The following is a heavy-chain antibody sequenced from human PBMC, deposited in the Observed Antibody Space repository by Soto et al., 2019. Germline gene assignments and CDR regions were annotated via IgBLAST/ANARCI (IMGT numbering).Heavy chain of an antibody. D-gene: IGHD2-21*02. Sequence: SETLSLTCTVSGGSISSYFCSWILQPAGKGLEWIGRIYTSGSTNYNPSLKSRVTMSVDTSKNQFSLKLSSVTAADTAVYYCARESTVVTLRTFDSWGQGTMVTVS. CDR3: ARESTVVTLRTFDS. CDR1: GGSISSYF. J-gene: IGHJ3*02. CDR2: IYTSGST. V-gene: IGHV4-4*07.